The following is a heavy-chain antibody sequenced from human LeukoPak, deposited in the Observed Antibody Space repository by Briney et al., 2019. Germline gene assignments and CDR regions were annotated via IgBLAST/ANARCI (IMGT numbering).Heavy chain of an antibody. D-gene: IGHD6-19*01. J-gene: IGHJ4*02. CDR3: AKALYRMTDSSGWYYFDY. CDR1: GFTFSSYW. Sequence: GGSLRLSCAASGFTFSSYWMHWVRQAPGKGLEWVSAISGSGGSTYYADSVKGRFTISRDNSKNTLYLQMNSLRAEDTAVYYCAKALYRMTDSSGWYYFDYWGQGTLVTVSS. V-gene: IGHV3-23*01. CDR2: ISGSGGST.